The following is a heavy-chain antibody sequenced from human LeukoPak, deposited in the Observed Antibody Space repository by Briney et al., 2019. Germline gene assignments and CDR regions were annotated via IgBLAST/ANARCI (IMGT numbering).Heavy chain of an antibody. CDR3: AKGRTFDILAGYPSFDR. Sequence: GGSLRLSCAASGFIFSDYAMSWVRQPPEKGLEWVSSLSGSGFSTYYAESAKGRFTISRDNSKNTLYLHINGLRADDTATYYCAKGRTFDILAGYPSFDRWGQGTLVTVSS. V-gene: IGHV3-23*01. CDR2: LSGSGFST. CDR1: GFIFSDYA. D-gene: IGHD3-9*01. J-gene: IGHJ4*02.